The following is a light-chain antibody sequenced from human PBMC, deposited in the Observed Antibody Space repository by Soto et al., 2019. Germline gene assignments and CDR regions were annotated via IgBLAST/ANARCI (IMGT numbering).Light chain of an antibody. J-gene: IGKJ5*01. CDR2: DAY. CDR1: QSFRGL. V-gene: IGKV3-11*01. Sequence: EVVLTQSPVTLSLSPGERATLSCRASQSFRGLLAWYQQKPGQPPRLLIYDAYNRATGIPPRFSGSGSGTDFTLTISSREPEDSAVYYCQQRHMWPITFGQGTRLEIK. CDR3: QQRHMWPIT.